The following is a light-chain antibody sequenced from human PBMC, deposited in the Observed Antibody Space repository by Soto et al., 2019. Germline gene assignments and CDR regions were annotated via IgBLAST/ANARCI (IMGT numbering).Light chain of an antibody. CDR1: SNDVGAYNS. CDR2: DVT. J-gene: IGLJ2*01. CDR3: ASLTRTSIPVL. V-gene: IGLV2-14*03. Sequence: QSALTQPASVSGSPGQSITVSCTGTSNDVGAYNSVSWYQHHPGKVPRLIISDVTNRPSGVSHRFSGSKSGNTASLTISGLQAEDEAVYYCASLTRTSIPVLFGGGTKLTVL.